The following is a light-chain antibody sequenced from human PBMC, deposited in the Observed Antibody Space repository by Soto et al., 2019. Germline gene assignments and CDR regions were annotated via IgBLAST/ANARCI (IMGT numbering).Light chain of an antibody. CDR1: QSISNY. V-gene: IGKV1-39*01. CDR2: AAS. CDR3: QQSYRNPIT. Sequence: DIQMTQSASSLSASVGDRVTITVLASQSISNYLNWYQQKPGKAPNLLIHAASSLQSGVPPRFSGSGSGTDFTLTISSLQPEDFATYFCQQSYRNPITFGQGTRLEIK. J-gene: IGKJ5*01.